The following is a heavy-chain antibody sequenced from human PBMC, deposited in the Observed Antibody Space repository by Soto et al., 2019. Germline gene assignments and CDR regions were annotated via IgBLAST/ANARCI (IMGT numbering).Heavy chain of an antibody. V-gene: IGHV3-48*02. CDR1: GFTFSAYT. J-gene: IGHJ4*02. D-gene: IGHD4-17*01. CDR2: ISTSSSTI. CDR3: ARGRPDYQTHYFDY. Sequence: VPLVESGGGLLQPGGSLRLSCAASGFTFSAYTMNWVRQAPGKGLEWVSYISTSSSTIYYADSVKGRFTISRDSAKNSLYLQMNSLRDEDTAVYYCARGRPDYQTHYFDYWGQGTLVTVSS.